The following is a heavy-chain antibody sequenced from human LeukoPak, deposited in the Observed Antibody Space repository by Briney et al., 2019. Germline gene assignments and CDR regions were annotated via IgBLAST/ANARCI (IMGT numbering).Heavy chain of an antibody. CDR1: GFTFSSYW. J-gene: IGHJ1*01. V-gene: IGHV3-7*03. D-gene: IGHD4-17*01. Sequence: PGGSLRLSCAASGFTFSSYWMNWVRQAPGKGLEWVANIKQDGSEKYYVDSVKGRFTISRDNAKNSLYLQMNSLRAEDTAVYYCARVDYGDYQYFQHWGQGTLVTVSS. CDR3: ARVDYGDYQYFQH. CDR2: IKQDGSEK.